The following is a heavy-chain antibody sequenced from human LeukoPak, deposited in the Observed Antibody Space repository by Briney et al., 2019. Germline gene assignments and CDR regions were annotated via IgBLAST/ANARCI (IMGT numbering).Heavy chain of an antibody. CDR2: IYHTGST. V-gene: IGHV4-30-2*01. Sequence: SQTLSLTCDVSGGSISSGLYSWSWIRQPLGKGLEWIGYIYHTGSTYYNPSLKSRVTISVDTSKNQFSLRLSSVTAADTAVYYCARLQYCSGTSCYWFAPWGQGTLVTVSS. D-gene: IGHD2-2*01. J-gene: IGHJ5*02. CDR3: ARLQYCSGTSCYWFAP. CDR1: GGSISSGLYS.